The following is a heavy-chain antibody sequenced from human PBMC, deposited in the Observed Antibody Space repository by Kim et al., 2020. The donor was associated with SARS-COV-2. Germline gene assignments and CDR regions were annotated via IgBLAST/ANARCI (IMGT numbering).Heavy chain of an antibody. Sequence: SVKGRFTMSRDDSKNSAYLQMNSLKPEDTAVYYCARDFRDASNYVVIDHWGQGTLVTVSS. D-gene: IGHD3-16*01. J-gene: IGHJ4*02. V-gene: IGHV3-72*01. CDR3: ARDFRDASNYVVIDH.